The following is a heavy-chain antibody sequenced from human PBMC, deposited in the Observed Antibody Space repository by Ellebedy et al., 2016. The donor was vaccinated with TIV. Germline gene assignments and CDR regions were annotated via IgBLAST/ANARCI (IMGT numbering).Heavy chain of an antibody. V-gene: IGHV1-46*01. CDR3: ARDHAIFGVVTRHYYYGMDV. CDR2: LNPSTGGT. D-gene: IGHD3-3*01. CDR1: GYTFTGYY. J-gene: IGHJ6*02. Sequence: ASVKVSCKTSGYTFTGYYIHWVRQAPGQGLEWVGTLNPSTGGTSYAQKFQGRVTLTRDTSTSTAYMELSSLRSEDTAVYYCARDHAIFGVVTRHYYYGMDVWGQGTTVTVSS.